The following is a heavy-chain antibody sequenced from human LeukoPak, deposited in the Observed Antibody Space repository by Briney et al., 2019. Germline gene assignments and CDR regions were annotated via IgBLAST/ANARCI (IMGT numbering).Heavy chain of an antibody. CDR3: ARGRLDEFLEWLSDYYGMDV. J-gene: IGHJ6*02. CDR2: ISSSGSTI. V-gene: IGHV3-11*01. Sequence: PGGSLRLSCAASGFTFSDYYMSWIRQAPGKGLEWVSYISSSGSTIYYADSVKGRFTISRDSAKNSLYLQMNSLRAEDTAVYYCARGRLDEFLEWLSDYYGMDVWGQGTTVTVSS. D-gene: IGHD3-3*01. CDR1: GFTFSDYY.